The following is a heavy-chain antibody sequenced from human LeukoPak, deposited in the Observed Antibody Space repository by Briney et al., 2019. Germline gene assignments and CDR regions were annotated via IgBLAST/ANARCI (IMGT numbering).Heavy chain of an antibody. D-gene: IGHD6-19*01. Sequence: GGSLRLSCAASGFTFSSYSMNWVRQAPGKGLELVSSISSSSSYIYYADSVKGRFTISRDNAKNSQYLQRNSLRAEDTAAYYCARAPSRPSSGWYDGIIDYWGQGTLVTVSS. CDR1: GFTFSSYS. CDR3: ARAPSRPSSGWYDGIIDY. V-gene: IGHV3-21*01. CDR2: ISSSSSYI. J-gene: IGHJ4*02.